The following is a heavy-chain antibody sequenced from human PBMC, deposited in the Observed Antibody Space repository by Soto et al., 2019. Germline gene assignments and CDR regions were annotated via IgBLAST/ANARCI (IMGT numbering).Heavy chain of an antibody. CDR3: ARAFAIGWGGMDV. D-gene: IGHD6-19*01. CDR2: TYYRTKWYN. J-gene: IGHJ6*02. V-gene: IGHV6-1*01. Sequence: SQTLSLTCAISGDSVSDTYATWNWIRQSPSKGLEWLGRTYYRTKWYNDYTVSVKSRITINADTSKNQFSLQLNSVTPEDTAVYYCARAFAIGWGGMDVWVQGTMVTVSS. CDR1: GDSVSDTYAT.